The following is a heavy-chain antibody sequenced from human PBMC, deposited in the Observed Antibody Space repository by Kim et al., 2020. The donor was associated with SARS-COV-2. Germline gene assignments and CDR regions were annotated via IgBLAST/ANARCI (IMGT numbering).Heavy chain of an antibody. CDR3: AREGRNAAKHFDY. CDR2: ISPSGTST. Sequence: ASVKVSCKTSGVTFSSHYIHWVRQAPGQGLEWMAVISPSGTSTVYAQEFHGRVTVTKDTSTSTVYMELSGLTSKDTAIYFCAREGRNAAKHFDYWGQGTLVTVSS. D-gene: IGHD2-15*01. CDR1: GVTFSSHY. J-gene: IGHJ4*02. V-gene: IGHV1-46*01.